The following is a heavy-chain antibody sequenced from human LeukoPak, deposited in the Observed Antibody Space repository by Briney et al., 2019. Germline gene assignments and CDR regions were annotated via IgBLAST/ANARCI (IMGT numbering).Heavy chain of an antibody. CDR3: ASVLAWMWTIDAFDI. Sequence: PSETLSLTCTVSGGSISSSSYYWGWIRQPPGKGLEWIGSIYYSGSTYYNPSLKSRVTISVDTSKNQFSLKLSSVTAADTAVYYCASVLAWMWTIDAFDIWGQGTMVTVSS. D-gene: IGHD1-1*01. CDR1: GGSISSSSYY. CDR2: IYYSGST. J-gene: IGHJ3*02. V-gene: IGHV4-39*01.